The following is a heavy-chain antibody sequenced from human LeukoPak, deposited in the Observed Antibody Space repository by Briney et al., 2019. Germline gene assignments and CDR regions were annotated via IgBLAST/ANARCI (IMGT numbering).Heavy chain of an antibody. CDR3: VREYYGRALDP. D-gene: IGHD2-21*01. Sequence: ALVQVSCTPSGSTFTRYYMHWLSQASGLGLDWMGWIHLNSGGAAFAQKFQGRVTLTSATSISTAYMEVSRLRSDETARYRRVREYYGRALDPGGEGTLVTVSS. CDR1: GSTFTRYY. V-gene: IGHV1-2*02. CDR2: IHLNSGGA. J-gene: IGHJ5*02.